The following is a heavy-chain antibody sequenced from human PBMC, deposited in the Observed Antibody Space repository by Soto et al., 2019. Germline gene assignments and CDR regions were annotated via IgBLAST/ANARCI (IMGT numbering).Heavy chain of an antibody. CDR2: ISAYNGNT. D-gene: IGHD2-21*02. CDR1: GYTFTSYG. J-gene: IGHJ4*02. Sequence: QVQLVQSGAEVKKPGASVKVSCKASGYTFTSYGINWVRQAPGQGLEGMGWISAYNGNTNNSQKLQGRVTMTNETSTTTAYMALRSLRSDDTDVYYCSCDNHGAYSSDYWGQGTLVTVSS. CDR3: SCDNHGAYSSDY. V-gene: IGHV1-18*01.